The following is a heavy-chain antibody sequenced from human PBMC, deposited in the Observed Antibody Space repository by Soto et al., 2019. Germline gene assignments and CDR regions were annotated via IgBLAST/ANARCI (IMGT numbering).Heavy chain of an antibody. V-gene: IGHV1-2*04. J-gene: IGHJ4*02. D-gene: IGHD3-22*01. CDR2: INPNSGGT. CDR1: GYTFTGYY. CDR3: ARVDGSGYYGY. Sequence: GASVNVSCKSSGYTFTGYYIHWVRQAPGQGLEWMGWINPNSGGTNYAQKFQGWVTMTRDTSISTAYMELSRLRSDDTAVYYCARVDGSGYYGYWGQGTLVTVSS.